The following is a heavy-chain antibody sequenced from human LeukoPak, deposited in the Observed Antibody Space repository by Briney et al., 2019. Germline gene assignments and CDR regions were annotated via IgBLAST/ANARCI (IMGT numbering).Heavy chain of an antibody. V-gene: IGHV4-39*01. CDR1: GGSINTSSYY. D-gene: IGHD2/OR15-2a*01. J-gene: IGHJ5*02. CDR2: MYYTGTL. CDR3: AKHEDIVTVPATSWFDP. Sequence: SETLSLTCTVSGGSINTSSYYWGWIRQAPGKGLEWVGSMYYTGTLYYTPSLKSRVTISVHTSKNQFSLKLGSVTAADTAVYYCAKHEDIVTVPATSWFDPWGPGTLVTVSS.